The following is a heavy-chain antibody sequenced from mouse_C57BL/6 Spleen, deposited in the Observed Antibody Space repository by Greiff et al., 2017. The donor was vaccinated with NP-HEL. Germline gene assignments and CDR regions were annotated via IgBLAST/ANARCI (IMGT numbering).Heavy chain of an antibody. J-gene: IGHJ4*01. CDR2: ISDGGSYT. Sequence: EVQLVESGGGLVKPGGSLKLSCAASGFTFSSYAMSWVRQTPEKRLEWVATISDGGSYTYYPDNVKGRFTISRDNAKNNLYLQMSHLKSEDTAMYYCARGGYGKDYAMDYWGQGTSVTVSS. CDR1: GFTFSSYA. D-gene: IGHD1-1*01. CDR3: ARGGYGKDYAMDY. V-gene: IGHV5-4*01.